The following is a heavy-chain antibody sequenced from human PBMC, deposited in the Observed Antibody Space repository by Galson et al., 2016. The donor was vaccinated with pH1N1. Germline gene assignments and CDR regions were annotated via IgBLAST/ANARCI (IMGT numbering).Heavy chain of an antibody. D-gene: IGHD3-10*01. CDR2: IKHDGSEK. V-gene: IGHV3-7*01. CDR3: ARGRLLRGVIVLPPYYYYLAG. J-gene: IGHJ6*03. CDR1: GFTFSGYW. Sequence: SLRLSCAASGFTFSGYWMTWVRQAPGKGLEWVANIKHDGSEKYYVDSVKGRFTVARDNVKKLVYIQMNSLRAEEMAVYYCARGRLLRGVIVLPPYYYYLAGEGKGTTVTVSS.